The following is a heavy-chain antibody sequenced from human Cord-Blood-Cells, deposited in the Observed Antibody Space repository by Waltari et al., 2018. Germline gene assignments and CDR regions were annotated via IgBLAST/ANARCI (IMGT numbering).Heavy chain of an antibody. Sequence: QLQLQESGPGLVKPSESLSLTCTVSGGSLSSSSYYWGWDRQPPGKGVEGMGRIYDSGSTDYNPSLKSRVTISVDTSKNQFSLKLSSVTAADAAVYYCARSYYDILTGYPQFDYWGQGTLVTVSS. D-gene: IGHD3-9*01. CDR3: ARSYYDILTGYPQFDY. V-gene: IGHV4-39*01. CDR1: GGSLSSSSYY. CDR2: IYDSGST. J-gene: IGHJ4*02.